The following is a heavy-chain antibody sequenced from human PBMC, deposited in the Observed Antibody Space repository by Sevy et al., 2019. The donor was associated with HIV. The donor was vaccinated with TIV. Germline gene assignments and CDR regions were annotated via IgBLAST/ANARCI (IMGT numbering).Heavy chain of an antibody. J-gene: IGHJ4*02. D-gene: IGHD2-15*01. CDR1: GFIFSGYW. V-gene: IGHV3-7*01. CDR2: IKPDGSEK. CDR3: ARGGYCSGGGCYVDY. Sequence: GESLKISCAVPGFIFSGYWMTWVRQPPGKGLEWVANIKPDGSEKYHVDSVKGRFSISRDNTKDSLFLQMNSLRVEDTAFYSCARGGYCSGGGCYVDYWGQGTLVTVSS.